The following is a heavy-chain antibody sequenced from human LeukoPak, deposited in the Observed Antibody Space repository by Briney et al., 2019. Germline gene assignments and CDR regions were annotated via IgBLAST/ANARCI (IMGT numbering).Heavy chain of an antibody. CDR2: INPNSGGT. J-gene: IGHJ4*02. V-gene: IGHV1-2*02. CDR1: GYTFTGYY. CDR3: ARGSSFWLLGYDY. D-gene: IGHD3-3*01. Sequence: ASVKVSCKASGYTFTGYYMHWMRQAPGQGLEWMGWINPNSGGTNYAQKFQGRVTMTTDTSTSTAYMELRSLRSDDTAVYYCARGSSFWLLGYDYWGQGTLVTVSS.